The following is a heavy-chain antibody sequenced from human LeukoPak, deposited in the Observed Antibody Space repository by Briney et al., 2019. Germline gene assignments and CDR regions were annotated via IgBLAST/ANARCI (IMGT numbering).Heavy chain of an antibody. CDR1: GGSISSHY. J-gene: IGHJ4*02. CDR3: ARYYDFWSGYFDY. Sequence: PSETLSPTCTVSGGSISSHYWSWIRQPPGKGLEWIGYIYYSGSTNYNPSLKSRVTISVDTSKNQFSLKLSSVTAADTAVYYCARYYDFWSGYFDYWGQGTLVTVSS. V-gene: IGHV4-59*11. D-gene: IGHD3-3*01. CDR2: IYYSGST.